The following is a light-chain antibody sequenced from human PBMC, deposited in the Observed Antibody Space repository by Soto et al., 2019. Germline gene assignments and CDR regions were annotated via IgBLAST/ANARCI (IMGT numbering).Light chain of an antibody. CDR2: EVS. J-gene: IGLJ3*02. V-gene: IGLV2-14*01. CDR3: SSYTSSSTWV. CDR1: SSDVGGYNY. Sequence: QSALTQPDSVSGSPGQSITISCTGTSSDVGGYNYVSWYQQHPGKAPKLMIYEVSNRPSGVSNRFSGSKSGNTASLTISGLQAEDEADYYCSSYTSSSTWVFGGGTQLTVL.